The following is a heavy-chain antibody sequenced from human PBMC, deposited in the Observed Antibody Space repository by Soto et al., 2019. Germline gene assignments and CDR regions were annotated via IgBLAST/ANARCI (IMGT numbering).Heavy chain of an antibody. V-gene: IGHV3-23*01. D-gene: IGHD4-17*01. CDR2: ISGSGGST. J-gene: IGHJ3*02. Sequence: EVQLLESGGGLVQPGGSLRLSCAASGFTFSSYAMSWVRQAPGKGLEWVSAISGSGGSTYYADSVKGRFTISRDNSKNTLYLQMNRLRAEDTAVYYCAKVLVHDYDYGDYGVEMGGFDIWGQGTMVTVSS. CDR3: AKVLVHDYDYGDYGVEMGGFDI. CDR1: GFTFSSYA.